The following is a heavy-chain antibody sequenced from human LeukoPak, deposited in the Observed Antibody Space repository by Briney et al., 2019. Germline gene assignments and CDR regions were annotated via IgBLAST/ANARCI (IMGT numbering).Heavy chain of an antibody. Sequence: PSETLSLTCTVSGGSISSYYWSWIRQPPGKGLEWIGYIYYSGSTYYNPSLKSRVTISVDTSKNQFSLKLSSVTAADTAVYYCARRDGVFGNYYYYGMDVWGQGTTVTVSS. V-gene: IGHV4-59*12. CDR2: IYYSGST. CDR1: GGSISSYY. J-gene: IGHJ6*02. CDR3: ARRDGVFGNYYYYGMDV. D-gene: IGHD5-24*01.